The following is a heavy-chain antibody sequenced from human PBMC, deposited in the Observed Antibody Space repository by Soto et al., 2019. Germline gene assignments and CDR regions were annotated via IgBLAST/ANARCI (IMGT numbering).Heavy chain of an antibody. J-gene: IGHJ4*02. CDR1: GFTFGSYA. Sequence: GGSLRLSCATSGFTFGSYAMSWVRQAPGKGLEWVATLSTSGGTTYHADSVKGRFTISRDNSKNTLYLQMNSLRAEDTAVYYCAKNKGLPTFYFDDWGQGILVTVSS. CDR3: AKNKGLPTFYFDD. D-gene: IGHD3-16*01. V-gene: IGHV3-23*01. CDR2: LSTSGGTT.